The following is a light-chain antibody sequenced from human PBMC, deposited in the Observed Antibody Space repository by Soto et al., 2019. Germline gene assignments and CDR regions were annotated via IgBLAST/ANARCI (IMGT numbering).Light chain of an antibody. CDR2: DVN. CDR3: NSYTTSETYV. CDR1: NSDVGSYNR. V-gene: IGLV2-14*01. J-gene: IGLJ1*01. Sequence: LTQPASVSGSPGQSITISCTGTNSDVGSYNRVSWYQQPPGTAPKLIIYDVNNRPSGVSYRFSGSKSGNTASLTISGLQAEDEADYYCNSYTTSETYVFGTGTKVTVL.